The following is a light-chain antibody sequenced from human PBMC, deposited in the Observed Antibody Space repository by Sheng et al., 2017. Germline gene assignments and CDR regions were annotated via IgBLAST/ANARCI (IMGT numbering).Light chain of an antibody. CDR1: SSNIGAGYD. CDR2: TNS. J-gene: IGLJ2*01. CDR3: QSYDSSLSAVV. Sequence: QSVLTQPPSVSGAPGQRVTISCTGSSSNIGAGYDVHWYQQLPGTAPKLFIYTNSNRPSGVPDRFSGSKSGTSASLAITGLQAEDEADYYCQSYDSSLSAVVFGGGTKLTRP. V-gene: IGLV1-40*01.